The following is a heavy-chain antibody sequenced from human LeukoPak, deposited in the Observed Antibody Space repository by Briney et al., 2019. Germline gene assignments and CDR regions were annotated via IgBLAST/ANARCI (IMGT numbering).Heavy chain of an antibody. Sequence: EGSLRLSCAASGFSVSSYYMNWVRQAPGKGLEWVSVIASVADGGNTQYADSVKGRVTISRDTSKNTLYLQMNSLRAEDTAVYYCAKDLHWYAMDVWGQGTTVTVSS. V-gene: IGHV3-53*01. CDR1: GFSVSSYY. D-gene: IGHD6-13*01. J-gene: IGHJ6*02. CDR2: IASVADGGNT. CDR3: AKDLHWYAMDV.